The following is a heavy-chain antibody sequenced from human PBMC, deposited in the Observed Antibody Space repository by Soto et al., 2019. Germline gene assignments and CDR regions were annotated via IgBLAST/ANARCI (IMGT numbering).Heavy chain of an antibody. D-gene: IGHD7-27*01. CDR3: TGGPPNWGFDS. CDR2: MSPKTANT. CDR1: GYTFTSYD. J-gene: IGHJ5*01. V-gene: IGHV1-8*01. Sequence: ASVKVPCKASGYTFTSYDINWVRQTAGQGLEWMGWMSPKTANTGYAQKFQGRVTMTRSTSISTAYMELSSLTSEDTAVYYCTGGPPNWGFDSWGQGTPVTVSS.